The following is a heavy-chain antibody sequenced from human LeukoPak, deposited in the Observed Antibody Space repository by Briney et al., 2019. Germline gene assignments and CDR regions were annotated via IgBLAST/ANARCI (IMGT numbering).Heavy chain of an antibody. CDR1: GGSISSSSYY. CDR3: VTYYDFWSGYYDGSFDY. D-gene: IGHD3-3*01. CDR2: IYYSGST. V-gene: IGHV4-39*07. Sequence: SETLSLTCTVSGGSISSSSYYWGWIRQPPGKGLEWIGSIYYSGSTYYNPSLKSRVTISVDTSKNQFSLKLSSVTAADTAVYYCVTYYDFWSGYYDGSFDYWGQGTLVTVSS. J-gene: IGHJ4*02.